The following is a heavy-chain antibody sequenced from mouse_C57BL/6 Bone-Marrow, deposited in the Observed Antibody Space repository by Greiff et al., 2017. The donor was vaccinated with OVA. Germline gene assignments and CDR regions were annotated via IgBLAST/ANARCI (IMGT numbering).Heavy chain of an antibody. J-gene: IGHJ3*01. CDR3: ARRDDYVSFAY. V-gene: IGHV5-17*01. CDR2: ISSGSSTI. Sequence: EVMLVESGGGLVKPGGSLKLSCAASGFTFSDYGMHWVRQAPEKGLEWVAYISSGSSTIYYADTVKGRFTISRDNAKNTLFLQMTSLRSEDTAMYYCARRDDYVSFAYWGQGTLVTVSA. CDR1: GFTFSDYG. D-gene: IGHD2-4*01.